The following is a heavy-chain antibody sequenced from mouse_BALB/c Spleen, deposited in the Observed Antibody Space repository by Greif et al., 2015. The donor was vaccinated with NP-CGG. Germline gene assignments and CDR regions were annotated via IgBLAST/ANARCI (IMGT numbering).Heavy chain of an antibody. CDR3: ARENYGNYGFDY. CDR1: GYAFTNYL. CDR2: INPGSGGT. J-gene: IGHJ2*01. Sequence: VQLQQSGAELVRPGTSVKVSCKASGYAFTNYLIEWVKQRPGQGLEWIGVINPGSGGTNYNEKFKGKATLTADKSSSTAYMQLSSLTSDDSAVYFCARENYGNYGFDYWGQGTTLTVSS. D-gene: IGHD2-1*01. V-gene: IGHV1-54*03.